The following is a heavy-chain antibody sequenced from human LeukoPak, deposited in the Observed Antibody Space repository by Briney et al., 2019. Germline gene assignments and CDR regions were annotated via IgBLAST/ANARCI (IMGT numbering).Heavy chain of an antibody. CDR1: GFTFDDYA. CDR2: ISWNSGSI. Sequence: GGSPRLSCAASGFTFDDYAMHWVRQAPGKGLEWVSGISWNSGSIGYADSVKGRFTISRDNAKNSLYLQMNSLRAEDMALYYCAKGRDGYNGSPLDYWSQGTLVTVSS. J-gene: IGHJ4*02. V-gene: IGHV3-9*03. D-gene: IGHD5-24*01. CDR3: AKGRDGYNGSPLDY.